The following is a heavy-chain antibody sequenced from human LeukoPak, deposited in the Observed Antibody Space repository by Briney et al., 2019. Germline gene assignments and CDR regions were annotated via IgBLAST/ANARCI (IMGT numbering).Heavy chain of an antibody. CDR3: GRHEGNSYGHYYFDN. V-gene: IGHV4-39*01. D-gene: IGHD4-17*01. J-gene: IGHJ4*02. CDR1: GGSISSSYFY. Sequence: SETLSLTCTVSGGSISSSYFYWGWIRQPPGKGLEWIGSIYYDGSSYYNPSLKSRVTISVDTSKKQFSLKLSSVIPADTAVYYCGRHEGNSYGHYYFDNWGSGTLVTVSS. CDR2: IYYDGSS.